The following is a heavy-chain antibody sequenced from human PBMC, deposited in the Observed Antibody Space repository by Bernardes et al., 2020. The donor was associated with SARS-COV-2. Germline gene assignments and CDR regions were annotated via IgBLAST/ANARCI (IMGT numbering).Heavy chain of an antibody. CDR1: GFTFSTYG. CDR3: ASTHYDILTGVNDVYFQH. Sequence: GGSLRLSCAASGFTFSTYGMNWVRQAPGKGLEWISFISSNVNIYYADSVKGRFTISRDNAKKSLYLQMNSLRAEDTAVYYCASTHYDILTGVNDVYFQHWGPGTLVTVSS. D-gene: IGHD3-9*01. V-gene: IGHV3-48*01. J-gene: IGHJ1*01. CDR2: ISSNVNI.